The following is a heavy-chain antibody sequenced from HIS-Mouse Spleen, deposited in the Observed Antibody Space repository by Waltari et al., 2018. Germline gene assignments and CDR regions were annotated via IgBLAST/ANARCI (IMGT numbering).Heavy chain of an antibody. CDR2: IYYSGST. CDR3: AYGDYFDY. J-gene: IGHJ4*02. D-gene: IGHD4-17*01. CDR1: GGSSSSSGYY. Sequence: QLQLQESRPGLATPSETLSLTCTVSGGSSSSSGYYWGWIRQPPGKGLEWIGSIYYSGSTYYNPSLKSRVTISVDTSKNQFSLKLSSVTAADTAVYYCAYGDYFDYWGQGTLVTVSS. V-gene: IGHV4-39*01.